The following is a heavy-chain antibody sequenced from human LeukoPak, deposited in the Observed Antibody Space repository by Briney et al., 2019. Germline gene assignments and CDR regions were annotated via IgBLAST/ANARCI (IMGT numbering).Heavy chain of an antibody. V-gene: IGHV3-48*04. CDR3: AREINLGLNYYGSGSYYRGVGDYYGMDV. J-gene: IGHJ6*02. Sequence: PGGSLRLSCAASGFTFSSYSMNWVRQAPGKGLEWVSYISSSSSTIYYADSVKGRFTISRDNAKNSLYLQMNSLRAEDTAVYYCAREINLGLNYYGSGSYYRGVGDYYGMDVWGQGTTVTVSS. D-gene: IGHD3-10*01. CDR1: GFTFSSYS. CDR2: ISSSSSTI.